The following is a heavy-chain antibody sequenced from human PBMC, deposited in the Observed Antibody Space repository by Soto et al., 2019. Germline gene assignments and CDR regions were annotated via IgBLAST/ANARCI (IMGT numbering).Heavy chain of an antibody. CDR3: AREVTVFGVVIGVDP. J-gene: IGHJ5*02. CDR1: GYSFTLYN. Sequence: QVQLVQSGAEVKKPGASVKVSCKTSGYSFTLYNIIWVRQAPGQGLELVGWISTHNGNTNYGQKFQGRVTMTTDRPTSTANRELRSLRSDDTAVYYCAREVTVFGVVIGVDPWGQGTLVTVSS. CDR2: ISTHNGNT. V-gene: IGHV1-18*01. D-gene: IGHD3-3*01.